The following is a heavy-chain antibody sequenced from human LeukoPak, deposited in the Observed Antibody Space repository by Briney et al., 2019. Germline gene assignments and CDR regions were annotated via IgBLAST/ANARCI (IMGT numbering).Heavy chain of an antibody. CDR1: GFTFSSYA. CDR2: ISYDGSNK. D-gene: IGHD5-12*01. CDR3: ARDETPIGGYDYVVGYYYYGMDV. V-gene: IGHV3-30-3*01. Sequence: GGSLRLSCAASGFTFSSYAMHWVRQAPRKGLEGVAVISYDGSNKYYADSVKGRFTISRDNSKNTLYLQMNSLRAEDAAVYYCARDETPIGGYDYVVGYYYYGMDVWGQGTTVTVSS. J-gene: IGHJ6*02.